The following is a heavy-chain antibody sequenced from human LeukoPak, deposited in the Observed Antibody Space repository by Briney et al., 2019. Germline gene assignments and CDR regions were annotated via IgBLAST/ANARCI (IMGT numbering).Heavy chain of an antibody. CDR1: GGSISSSSYY. J-gene: IGHJ3*02. CDR2: IYYSGST. V-gene: IGHV4-39*07. Sequence: SETLSLTCTVSGGSISSSSYYWGWIRQPPGKGLEWIGNIYYSGSTYYNPSLKSRVTISVDTSKNQFSLKLSSVTAADTAVYYCARGGPRRPYYYDSSGYRIDPEYDAFDIWGQGTMVTVSS. D-gene: IGHD3-22*01. CDR3: ARGGPRRPYYYDSSGYRIDPEYDAFDI.